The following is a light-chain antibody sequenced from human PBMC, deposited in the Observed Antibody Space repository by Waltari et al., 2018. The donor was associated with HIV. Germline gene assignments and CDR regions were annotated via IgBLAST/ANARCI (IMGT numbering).Light chain of an antibody. J-gene: IGKJ4*02. V-gene: IGKV4-1*01. CDR3: QQYFRIPPT. CDR1: RTILYSSDNRNY. CDR2: WAS. Sequence: DIVITQSPDSLPVSLGERATINCTSSRTILYSSDNRNYLAWYPQKPRQPPKLLISWASTREAGVPDRVSGSGSGTDCTLTITRLQAEDVALYHCQQYFRIPPTFGGGTKVEIK.